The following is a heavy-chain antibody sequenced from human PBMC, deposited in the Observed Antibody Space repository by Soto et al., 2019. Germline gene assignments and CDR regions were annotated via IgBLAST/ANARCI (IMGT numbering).Heavy chain of an antibody. CDR2: ISYDGSNK. Sequence: QVQLVESGGGVVQPGRSLRLSCAASGFTFSSYGMHWVRQAPGKGLEWVAVISYDGSNKYYADSVKGRFTISRDNSKNTLYLQMNSLRAEDTAVYYCAKPGTGGIRHDAFGIWGQGTMVTVSS. J-gene: IGHJ3*02. CDR1: GFTFSSYG. D-gene: IGHD3-3*02. V-gene: IGHV3-30*18. CDR3: AKPGTGGIRHDAFGI.